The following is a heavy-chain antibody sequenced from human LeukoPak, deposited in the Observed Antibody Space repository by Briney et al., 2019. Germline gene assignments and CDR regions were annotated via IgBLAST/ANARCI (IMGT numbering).Heavy chain of an antibody. CDR2: IWYDGSNK. CDR1: GFIFSSYG. V-gene: IGHV3-33*01. CDR3: ARGSYTSSWYGVFDY. Sequence: PGGSLRLSCAASGFIFSSYGMHWVRQAPGKGLEWVAVIWYDGSNKYYADSVKGRFTISRDNSKNTLYLQMNSLRGEDTAVYYCARGSYTSSWYGVFDYWGREPWSPSPQ. D-gene: IGHD6-13*01. J-gene: IGHJ4*02.